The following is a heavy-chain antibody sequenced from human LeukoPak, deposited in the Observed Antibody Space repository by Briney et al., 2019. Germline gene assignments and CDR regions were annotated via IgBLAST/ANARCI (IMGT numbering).Heavy chain of an antibody. CDR2: IYTTGST. J-gene: IGHJ3*02. D-gene: IGHD3-22*01. CDR1: GGSISSGSYY. V-gene: IGHV4-61*02. CDR3: ARRGATMIVVVIKAFDI. Sequence: PSETLSLTCTVSGGSISSGSYYWSWIRQPAGKGLEWIGRIYTTGSTNYNPSLKSRLTISVDTSKNQFSLKLSSVTAADTAVYYCARRGATMIVVVIKAFDIWGQGTMVTVSS.